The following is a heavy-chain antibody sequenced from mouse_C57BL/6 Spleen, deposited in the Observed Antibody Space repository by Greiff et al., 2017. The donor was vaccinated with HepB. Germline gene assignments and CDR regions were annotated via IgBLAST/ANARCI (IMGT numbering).Heavy chain of an antibody. D-gene: IGHD1-1*01. J-gene: IGHJ4*01. CDR2: IYPRSGNT. CDR1: GYTFTSYG. Sequence: QVQLKQSGAELARPGASVKLSCKASGYTFTSYGISWVKQRTGQGLEWIGEIYPRSGNTYYNEKFKGKATLTADKSSSTAYMELRSLTSEDSAVYFCANYYGSSSYAMDYWGQGTSVTVSS. CDR3: ANYYGSSSYAMDY. V-gene: IGHV1-81*01.